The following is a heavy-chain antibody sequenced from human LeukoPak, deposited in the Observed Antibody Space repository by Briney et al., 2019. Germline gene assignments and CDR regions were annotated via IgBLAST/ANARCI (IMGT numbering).Heavy chain of an antibody. Sequence: PGGSLRLSCAASGFTFSSYAMSWVRQAPGKGLEWVSAISGSGGSTYYADSVKGRFTISRGNSKNTLYLQMNSLRAEDTAVYYCAKGPITMIVVVIASSYYFDYWGQGTLVTVSS. CDR2: ISGSGGST. J-gene: IGHJ4*02. CDR3: AKGPITMIVVVIASSYYFDY. V-gene: IGHV3-23*01. CDR1: GFTFSSYA. D-gene: IGHD3-22*01.